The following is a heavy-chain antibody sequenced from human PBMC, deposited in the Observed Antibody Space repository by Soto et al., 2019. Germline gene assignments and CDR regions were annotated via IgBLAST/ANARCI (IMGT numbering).Heavy chain of an antibody. J-gene: IGHJ6*02. CDR3: ARGDREDILVVVGARPGEYGTDI. D-gene: IGHD2-15*01. Sequence: QVQLVESGGGVVQPGGSLRLSCAASGFTFRNHAMHWVRQAPGKGRECLAVIAHDGSNAFYRDSLKGRFTVPRDNSKNTMYLYMNSLRSEDTGVYYCARGDREDILVVVGARPGEYGTDIWGQGTTVIVSS. CDR2: IAHDGSNA. V-gene: IGHV3-30-3*01. CDR1: GFTFRNHA.